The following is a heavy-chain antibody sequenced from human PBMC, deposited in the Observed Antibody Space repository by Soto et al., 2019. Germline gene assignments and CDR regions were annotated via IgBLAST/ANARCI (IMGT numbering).Heavy chain of an antibody. D-gene: IGHD3-16*02. Sequence: PSETLSLTCAVSVASISSDAYYWSWVLQHPGKGLEWIGYISYSGSTYYNPSLKSRVTISVDTSKNQFSLKLTSVTAADTAVYYCARYRFSDTWSKFDYWGQGTPVTVSS. V-gene: IGHV4-31*11. J-gene: IGHJ4*02. CDR2: ISYSGST. CDR3: ARYRFSDTWSKFDY. CDR1: VASISSDAYY.